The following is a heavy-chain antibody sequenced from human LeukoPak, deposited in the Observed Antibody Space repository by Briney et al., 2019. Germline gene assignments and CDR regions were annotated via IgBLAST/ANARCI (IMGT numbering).Heavy chain of an antibody. CDR3: ARDRGSYFDY. V-gene: IGHV3-33*07. CDR2: IWYDGSNK. Sequence: PGGSLRLSCAASGLTFSSYGMYWVRQAPGKGLEWVAVIWYDGSNKYYADSVKGRFTISRDNSKNTLYLQMNSLRAEDTAVYYCARDRGSYFDYWGQGTLVTVSS. D-gene: IGHD3-16*01. CDR1: GLTFSSYG. J-gene: IGHJ4*02.